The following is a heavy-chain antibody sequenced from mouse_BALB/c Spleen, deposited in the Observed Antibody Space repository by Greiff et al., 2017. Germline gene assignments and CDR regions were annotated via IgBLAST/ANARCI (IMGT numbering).Heavy chain of an antibody. V-gene: IGHV5-4*02. D-gene: IGHD3-2*01. CDR2: ISDGGSYT. CDR1: GFTFSHYY. Sequence: EVQGVESGGGLVKPGGSLKLSCAASGFTFSHYYMYWVRQTPEKRLEWVATISDGGSYTYYPDSVKGRFTISRDNAKNNLYLQMSSLKSEDTAMYYCARATARAPWFAYWGQGTLVTVSA. CDR3: ARATARAPWFAY. J-gene: IGHJ3*01.